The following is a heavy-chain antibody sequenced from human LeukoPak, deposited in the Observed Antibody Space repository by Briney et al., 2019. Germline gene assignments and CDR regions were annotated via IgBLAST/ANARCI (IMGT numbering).Heavy chain of an antibody. CDR2: IYYSGST. D-gene: IGHD6-19*01. Sequence: PSETLSLTCTVSGGSISNYYWSWIRRSPGKGLEWIRYIYYSGSTNHNPSLKSRVTISVDTSKNQFSLKLRSVTAADTAVYYCARHSSSGWHDFDYWGQGTLVTVSS. V-gene: IGHV4-59*08. J-gene: IGHJ4*02. CDR3: ARHSSSGWHDFDY. CDR1: GGSISNYY.